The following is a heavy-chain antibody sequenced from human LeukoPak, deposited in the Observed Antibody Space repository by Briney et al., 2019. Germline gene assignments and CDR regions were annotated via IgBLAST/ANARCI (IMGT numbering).Heavy chain of an antibody. Sequence: GGSLRLSCAASGFTFSSYWMHWVRQAPGKGLVWVSRINSDGSSTSYADSVKGRFTISRDNAKNTLYLQMNSLRAEDTAVYYCARDGLAAAGTRGNYYYYGMDVWGQGTTVTVSS. CDR1: GFTFSSYW. J-gene: IGHJ6*02. CDR2: INSDGSST. V-gene: IGHV3-74*01. D-gene: IGHD6-13*01. CDR3: ARDGLAAAGTRGNYYYYGMDV.